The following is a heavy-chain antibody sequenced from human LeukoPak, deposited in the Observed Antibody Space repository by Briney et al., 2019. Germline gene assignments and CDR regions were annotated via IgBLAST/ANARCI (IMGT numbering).Heavy chain of an antibody. CDR3: ARDGYCSSTSCYTDY. CDR1: GFTFSSYA. Sequence: GRSLRLSCAASGFTFSSYAMHWVRQAPGKGLEWVAVISYDGSNKYYADSVKGRFTISRDNAKNSLYLQMNSLRAEDTAVYYCARDGYCSSTSCYTDYWGQGTLVTVSS. D-gene: IGHD2-2*02. J-gene: IGHJ4*02. CDR2: ISYDGSNK. V-gene: IGHV3-30-3*01.